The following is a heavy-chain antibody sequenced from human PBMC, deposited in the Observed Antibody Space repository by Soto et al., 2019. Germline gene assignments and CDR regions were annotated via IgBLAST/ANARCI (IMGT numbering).Heavy chain of an antibody. D-gene: IGHD6-19*01. V-gene: IGHV4-39*07. CDR2: IYYGGNT. CDR3: ARGMAVAGHYFDS. J-gene: IGHJ4*02. Sequence: SETLSLTCTVSGDSVTSDSHYWGWIRQPPGKGLESIANIYYGGNTYSNPSLKSRVTISVDTSKNQFSLKLSSVTAADTAVYYCARGMAVAGHYFDSWGRGILVTVSS. CDR1: GDSVTSDSHY.